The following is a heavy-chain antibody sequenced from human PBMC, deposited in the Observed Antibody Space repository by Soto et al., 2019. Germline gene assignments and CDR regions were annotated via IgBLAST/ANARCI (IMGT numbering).Heavy chain of an antibody. Sequence: EVQLVQSGAEVKKPGESLKISCKGSGYNFTNYWIGWVRQMPGKGLESMGIIYPGDSDTRYSPSYQGQVTISADKSIXTXYMXWSSLKASDTAMYYCAGGGVRGVVTRTRDYYGMDVWGQGTTVTVSS. CDR3: AGGGVRGVVTRTRDYYGMDV. CDR1: GYNFTNYW. CDR2: IYPGDSDT. V-gene: IGHV5-51*01. D-gene: IGHD3-10*01. J-gene: IGHJ6*02.